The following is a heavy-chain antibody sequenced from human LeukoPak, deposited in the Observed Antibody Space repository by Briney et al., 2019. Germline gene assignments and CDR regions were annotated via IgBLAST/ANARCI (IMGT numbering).Heavy chain of an antibody. CDR1: GYTFTDYY. CDR2: ITPNSGDT. CDR3: ANIDYVYHDAFDI. J-gene: IGHJ3*02. D-gene: IGHD4-17*01. Sequence: ASVKVSCKASGYTFTDYYIHWVRQAPGQGLEWIGWITPNSGDTNSAQNFRGRVTMTRDTSISTAYMELTSLRSDDTAVYYCANIDYVYHDAFDIWGQGTMVTVSS. V-gene: IGHV1-2*02.